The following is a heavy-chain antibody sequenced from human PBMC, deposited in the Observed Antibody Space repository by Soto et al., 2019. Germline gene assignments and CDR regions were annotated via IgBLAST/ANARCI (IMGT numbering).Heavy chain of an antibody. Sequence: GGSLRLSCAASGFTFSSYSMNWVRQAPGKGLEWVSSISSSSSYIYYADSVKGRFTISRDNAKNSLYLQMNSLRAEDTAVYYFARDLEGLEMATITYVAFDIWGQGTMVTVSS. V-gene: IGHV3-21*01. CDR2: ISSSSSYI. J-gene: IGHJ3*02. D-gene: IGHD5-12*01. CDR3: ARDLEGLEMATITYVAFDI. CDR1: GFTFSSYS.